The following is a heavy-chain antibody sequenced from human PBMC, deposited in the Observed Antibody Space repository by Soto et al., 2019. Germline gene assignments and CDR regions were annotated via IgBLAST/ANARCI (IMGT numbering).Heavy chain of an antibody. CDR3: AREDQKGSYLYYYYGMDV. J-gene: IGHJ6*02. D-gene: IGHD3-16*02. V-gene: IGHV1-18*01. Sequence: GASVKFSCKASGYTFTSYGISWMRQAPGQGLEWMGWISAYNGNTNYAQKLQGRVTMTTDTSTSTAYMELRSLRSDDTAVYYCAREDQKGSYLYYYYGMDVWGQGTTVTVSS. CDR1: GYTFTSYG. CDR2: ISAYNGNT.